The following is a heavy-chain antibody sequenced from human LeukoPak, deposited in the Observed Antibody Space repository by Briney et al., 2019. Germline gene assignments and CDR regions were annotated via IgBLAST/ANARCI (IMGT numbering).Heavy chain of an antibody. CDR2: INHSGST. D-gene: IGHD2-15*01. CDR1: GGSFSGYY. V-gene: IGHV4-34*01. Sequence: PSETLSLTCAGHGGSFSGYYWSWIRQPPGKGLEWIGEINHSGSTNYNPSLKSRVTISVDTSKKQFSLKLSSVTAADTAVYYCARDNPSGGSWPLDYWGQGTLVTVS. J-gene: IGHJ4*02. CDR3: ARDNPSGGSWPLDY.